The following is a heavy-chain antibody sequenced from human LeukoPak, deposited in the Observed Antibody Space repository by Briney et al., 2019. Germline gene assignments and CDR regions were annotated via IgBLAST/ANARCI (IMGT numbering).Heavy chain of an antibody. J-gene: IGHJ4*02. CDR1: GYTFTSYD. D-gene: IGHD2-2*01. Sequence: ASVKVSCKASGYTFTSYDINWVRQATGQGLEWMGWMNPNSGNTGYAQKFQGRVTMTRNTSISTAYMELSSLRSEDTAVYYCARGPHLVPAAIYYFDYWGQGTLVTASS. CDR2: MNPNSGNT. V-gene: IGHV1-8*01. CDR3: ARGPHLVPAAIYYFDY.